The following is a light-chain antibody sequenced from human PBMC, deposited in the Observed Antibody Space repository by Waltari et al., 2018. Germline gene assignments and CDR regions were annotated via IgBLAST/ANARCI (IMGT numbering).Light chain of an antibody. CDR3: QQRSNWTPHT. CDR2: DAS. CDR1: QSLGSY. J-gene: IGKJ2*01. V-gene: IGKV3-11*01. Sequence: EIVLTQSPATLSLSPGDTATLSYRASQSLGSYLAGYQQRPGQPPRLLIYDASNRATGVPARFRGSGSGTDFTLTISSLEAEDFAVYYCQQRSNWTPHTFGQGARLEIK.